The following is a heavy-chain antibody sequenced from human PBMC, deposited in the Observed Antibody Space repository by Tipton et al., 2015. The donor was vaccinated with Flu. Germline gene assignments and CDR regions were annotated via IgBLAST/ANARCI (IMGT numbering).Heavy chain of an antibody. J-gene: IGHJ4*02. Sequence: SLRLSCAASGFTFSSYGMHWVRQAPGRGLEWVALIGDDGSEKYYADSVKDRFTVSRDNAKNSLYLQMNSLRAEDTAVYYCARGFIRLCDYWGQGTLVTVPS. CDR3: ARGFIRLCDY. CDR2: IGDDGSEK. D-gene: IGHD3-16*01. CDR1: GFTFSSYG. V-gene: IGHV3-33*01.